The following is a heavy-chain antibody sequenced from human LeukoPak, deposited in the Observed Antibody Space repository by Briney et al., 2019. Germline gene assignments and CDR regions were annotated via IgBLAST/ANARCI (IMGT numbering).Heavy chain of an antibody. J-gene: IGHJ1*01. Sequence: SVKVSCKASGYTFTTYAISWVRQAPGQGLEWMGGIIPIFGTANYAQKFQGRVTITADESTSTAYMELSSLRSEDTAVYYCARIGDSSGWKEYFQHWGQGTLVTVSS. CDR1: GYTFTTYA. CDR3: ARIGDSSGWKEYFQH. D-gene: IGHD6-19*01. CDR2: IIPIFGTA. V-gene: IGHV1-69*13.